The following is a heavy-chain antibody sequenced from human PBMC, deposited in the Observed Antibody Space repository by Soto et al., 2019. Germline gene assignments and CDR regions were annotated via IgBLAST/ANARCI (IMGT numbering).Heavy chain of an antibody. CDR1: GGSFSGYY. Sequence: SETLSLTCAVYGGSFSGYYRSWIRQPPGKGLEFIGYIYHDGRTNYSPSLKSRVTMSVIRSKNQFSLKLSSVTAADTAIYYCARGRNYGYGVDFWGQGALVTVSS. CDR3: ARGRNYGYGVDF. V-gene: IGHV4-34*01. CDR2: IYHDGRT. D-gene: IGHD4-17*01. J-gene: IGHJ4*02.